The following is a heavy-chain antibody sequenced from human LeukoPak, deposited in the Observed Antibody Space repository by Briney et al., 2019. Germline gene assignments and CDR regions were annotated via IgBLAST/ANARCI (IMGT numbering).Heavy chain of an antibody. J-gene: IGHJ4*02. Sequence: GGSLRLSCAASGFTLDDYAMHWVRQAPGKGLEWVSGISWNSGSMVYADSVKGRFTISRDNAKNSLYLQMNSLRAEDTAVYYCAKGRSAISYFDYWGQGTLVTVSS. V-gene: IGHV3-9*01. CDR1: GFTLDDYA. D-gene: IGHD3-3*02. CDR3: AKGRSAISYFDY. CDR2: ISWNSGSM.